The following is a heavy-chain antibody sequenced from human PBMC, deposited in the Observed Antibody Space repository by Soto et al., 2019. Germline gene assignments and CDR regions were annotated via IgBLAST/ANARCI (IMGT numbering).Heavy chain of an antibody. CDR3: AREHCSGGNCYDY. J-gene: IGHJ4*02. V-gene: IGHV1-3*01. Sequence: GASVKVSCKASGYTFTSYAMHWVRQAPGQRLEWMGWINAGNGITKYSQKFQGRVTITRDTSASTAYMELSSLRSEDTAVYYCAREHCSGGNCYDYWGQGTLVTVSS. CDR2: INAGNGIT. D-gene: IGHD2-15*01. CDR1: GYTFTSYA.